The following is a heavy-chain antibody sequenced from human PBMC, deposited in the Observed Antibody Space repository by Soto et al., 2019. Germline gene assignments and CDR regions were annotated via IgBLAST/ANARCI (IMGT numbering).Heavy chain of an antibody. CDR1: GGSISSYY. CDR3: ARRYSSSFDY. Sequence: PSETRSLTCTVSGGSISSYYWSWIRQPPGKGLEWIGYIYYSGSTNYNPSLKSRVTISVDTSKNQFSLKLSSVTAADTAVYYCARRYSSSFDYWGQGTLVTVSS. D-gene: IGHD6-13*01. J-gene: IGHJ4*02. CDR2: IYYSGST. V-gene: IGHV4-59*08.